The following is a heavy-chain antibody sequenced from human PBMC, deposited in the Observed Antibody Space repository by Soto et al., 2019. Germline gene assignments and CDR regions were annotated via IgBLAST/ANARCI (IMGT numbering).Heavy chain of an antibody. Sequence: GGSLRLSCAASGFTFSSYAMHWVRQAPGKGLEWVAVISYDGSNKYYADSVKGRFTISRDNSKNTLYLQMNSLRAEDTAVYYCARARNFGVFIPPGPISGMDVWGQGTTVTVSS. D-gene: IGHD3-3*01. J-gene: IGHJ6*02. V-gene: IGHV3-30-3*01. CDR1: GFTFSSYA. CDR2: ISYDGSNK. CDR3: ARARNFGVFIPPGPISGMDV.